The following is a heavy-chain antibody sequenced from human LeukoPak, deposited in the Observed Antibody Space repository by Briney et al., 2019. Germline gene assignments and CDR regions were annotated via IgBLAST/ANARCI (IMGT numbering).Heavy chain of an antibody. CDR3: ALNRGSGWYFHY. Sequence: PGGSLRLSCAASGFTFSSYWMHWVRQAPGKGLVWVSRISTDASSTTYADSVKGRFTISRDNSKNTLYLQMNSLRADDTAVYYCALNRGSGWYFHYWGQGTLVTVSS. V-gene: IGHV3-74*01. CDR2: ISTDASST. J-gene: IGHJ4*02. CDR1: GFTFSSYW. D-gene: IGHD6-19*01.